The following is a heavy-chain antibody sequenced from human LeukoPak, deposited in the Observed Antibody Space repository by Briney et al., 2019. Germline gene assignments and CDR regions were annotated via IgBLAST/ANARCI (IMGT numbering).Heavy chain of an antibody. J-gene: IGHJ2*01. CDR2: IITILGRA. CDR1: GGTFSSYA. CDR3: ARDSNGPYWYFDL. Sequence: SVKVSCKASGGTFSSYAISWVRQAPGQGLEWMGRIITILGRANYAQKFQGRVTITADKSTSTAYMELSSLRSEDTAVYYCARDSNGPYWYFDLWGRGTLVTLST. D-gene: IGHD2-8*01. V-gene: IGHV1-69*04.